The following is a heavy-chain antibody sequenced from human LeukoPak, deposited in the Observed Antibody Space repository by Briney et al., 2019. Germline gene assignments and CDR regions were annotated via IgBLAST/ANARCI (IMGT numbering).Heavy chain of an antibody. CDR2: FDPEDGET. J-gene: IGHJ5*02. V-gene: IGHV1-24*01. CDR3: AIAATSMVRGLNWFDP. CDR1: GYTLTELS. D-gene: IGHD3-10*01. Sequence: ASVKVSCKVSGYTLTELSMHWVRQAPGKGLEWMGGFDPEDGETIYAQKFQGRVTMTEDTSTETAYMELSSLRSEDTALYYCAIAATSMVRGLNWFDPWGQGTLVTVSS.